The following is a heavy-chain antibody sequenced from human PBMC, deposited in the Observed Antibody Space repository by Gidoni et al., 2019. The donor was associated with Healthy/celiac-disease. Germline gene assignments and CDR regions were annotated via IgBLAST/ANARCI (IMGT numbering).Heavy chain of an antibody. Sequence: EVQLVESGGGLVQPGRSLRRSCAASGFTFDDYAMHWVRQAPGKGLEWVSGISWNSGSIGYADSVKGRFTISRDNAKNSLYLQMNSLRAEDTALYYCAKDRDGDYFYYFDYWGQGTLVTVSS. V-gene: IGHV3-9*01. CDR3: AKDRDGDYFYYFDY. J-gene: IGHJ4*02. CDR2: ISWNSGSI. CDR1: GFTFDDYA. D-gene: IGHD4-17*01.